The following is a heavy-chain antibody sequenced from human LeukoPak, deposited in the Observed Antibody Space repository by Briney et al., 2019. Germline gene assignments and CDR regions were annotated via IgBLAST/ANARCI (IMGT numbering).Heavy chain of an antibody. D-gene: IGHD6-13*01. Sequence: QPGGSLRLSCAASGFTFSSYAMTWVRQAPGKGLQWVSSVSSTGGGTYYADSVKGRFTISRDNSKNTLFLEMNSLRVEDTALYYCAKFLKGGTAAGFDYWGQGTLVTVSS. J-gene: IGHJ4*02. V-gene: IGHV3-23*01. CDR2: VSSTGGGT. CDR1: GFTFSSYA. CDR3: AKFLKGGTAAGFDY.